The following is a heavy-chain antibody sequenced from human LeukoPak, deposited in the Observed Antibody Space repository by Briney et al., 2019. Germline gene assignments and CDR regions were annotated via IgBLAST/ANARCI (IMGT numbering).Heavy chain of an antibody. Sequence: GGSLRLSCAASGFTFDDYAMHWVRQAPGKGLEWVSGISWNSGSIGYADSVKGRFTISRDNAKNSLYLQMNSLRAEDTALYYCAKGPGYSSSLIWFDPWGQGTLVTVSS. D-gene: IGHD6-13*01. J-gene: IGHJ5*02. CDR3: AKGPGYSSSLIWFDP. V-gene: IGHV3-9*01. CDR1: GFTFDDYA. CDR2: ISWNSGSI.